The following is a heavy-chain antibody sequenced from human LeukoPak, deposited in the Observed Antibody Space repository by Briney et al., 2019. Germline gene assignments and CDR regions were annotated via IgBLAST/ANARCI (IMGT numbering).Heavy chain of an antibody. J-gene: IGHJ4*02. Sequence: GGSLSLSCAASGFTFSSYEMNWVRQAPGKGLEWVSFISSSGSAIHYADPVRGRFTISRDNAKNSLFLQMSRLRAEDTAVYYCAREKLSFFDSSGYFDHWGQGTLVTVSS. D-gene: IGHD3-22*01. CDR1: GFTFSSYE. CDR3: AREKLSFFDSSGYFDH. CDR2: ISSSGSAI. V-gene: IGHV3-48*03.